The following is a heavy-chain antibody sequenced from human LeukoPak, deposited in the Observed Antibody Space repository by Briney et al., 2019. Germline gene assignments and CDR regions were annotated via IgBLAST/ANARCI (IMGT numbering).Heavy chain of an antibody. CDR3: ARHRAEMATITDDAFDI. V-gene: IGHV4-4*09. CDR1: GSSIGTYS. CDR2: IYTTGST. J-gene: IGHJ3*02. Sequence: LETLSLTCTVSGSSIGTYSWSWIRQPPGKGREWVGYIYTTGSTHYNPSLQSRVTMSLDTFTNQLSLRLSSVTAADAAVFYSARHRAEMATITDDAFDIWGQGTMVTVSS. D-gene: IGHD5-24*01.